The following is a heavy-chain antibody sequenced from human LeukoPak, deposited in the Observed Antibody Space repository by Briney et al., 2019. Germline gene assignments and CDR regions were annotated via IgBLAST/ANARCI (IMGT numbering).Heavy chain of an antibody. CDR3: ARNRYSSSWYYFDY. V-gene: IGHV4-59*01. D-gene: IGHD6-13*01. J-gene: IGHJ4*02. CDR2: IYYSGST. CDR1: GCSISSYY. Sequence: SETLSLTCTVSGCSISSYYWSWIRQPPGKGLEWIGYIYYSGSTNYNPSLKSRVTISVDTSKNQFSLRLSSVTAADTAVYYCARNRYSSSWYYFDYWGQGTLVTVSS.